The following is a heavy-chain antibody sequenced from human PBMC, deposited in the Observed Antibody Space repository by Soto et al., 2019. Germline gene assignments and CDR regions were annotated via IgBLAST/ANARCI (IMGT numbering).Heavy chain of an antibody. V-gene: IGHV4-4*02. J-gene: IGHJ3*02. CDR2: IYHSGST. Sequence: SETLSLTCAVSGGSTSRTNWWSWVRQPPGKGLEWIGEIYHSGSTNYNPSLKSRVTISVDKSKNQFSLKLSSVTAADTAVYYCARATWWGDSLNAFDIWGQGTMVTVSS. D-gene: IGHD2-8*02. CDR1: GGSTSRTNW. CDR3: ARATWWGDSLNAFDI.